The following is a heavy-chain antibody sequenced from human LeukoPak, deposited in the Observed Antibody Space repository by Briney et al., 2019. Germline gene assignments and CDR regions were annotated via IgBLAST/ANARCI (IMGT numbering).Heavy chain of an antibody. CDR2: INPSGGST. CDR3: ARGEGSGWYLSFDY. J-gene: IGHJ4*02. CDR1: GYTFTSYY. Sequence: ASVKVSCKASGYTFTSYYMHWVRQAPGQGLEWMGIINPSGGSTSYAQKFQGRVTITADKSTSTAYMELSSLRSEDTAVYYCARGEGSGWYLSFDYWGQGTLVTVSS. V-gene: IGHV1-46*01. D-gene: IGHD6-19*01.